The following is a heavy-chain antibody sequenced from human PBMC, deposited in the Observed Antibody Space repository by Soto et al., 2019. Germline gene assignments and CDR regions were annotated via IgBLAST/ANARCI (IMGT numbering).Heavy chain of an antibody. CDR2: ISYDGSNK. D-gene: IGHD2-2*01. J-gene: IGHJ4*02. Sequence: GGSLRLSCAASGFTFSSYGMHWVRQAPGKGLEWVAVISYDGSNKYYADSVKGRFTISRDNSKNTLYLQMNSLRAEDTAVYYWANSGACSSPGSHSPFDYWGQETLVTVSS. CDR1: GFTFSSYG. CDR3: ANSGACSSPGSHSPFDY. V-gene: IGHV3-30*18.